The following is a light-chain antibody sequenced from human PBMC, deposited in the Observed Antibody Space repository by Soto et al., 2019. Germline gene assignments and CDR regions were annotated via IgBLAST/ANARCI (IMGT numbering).Light chain of an antibody. Sequence: EIVLTQSPANLSLSPGDRATLSCRASQSVSSYLAWYQQKPGQAPRLLIYGASSRATGIPDRFSGSGSGTDFTLTISRLEPEDFAVYYCQQYGSSPALTFGGGTKVDIK. CDR1: QSVSSY. CDR2: GAS. V-gene: IGKV3-20*01. CDR3: QQYGSSPALT. J-gene: IGKJ4*01.